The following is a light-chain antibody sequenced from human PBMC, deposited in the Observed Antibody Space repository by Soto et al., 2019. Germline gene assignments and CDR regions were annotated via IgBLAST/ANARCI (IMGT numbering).Light chain of an antibody. J-gene: IGKJ1*01. Sequence: DIQMTQSPSTLSASAGDRVTITCRASQSISSWLAWYQQKPGKAPKLLIYKASSLESGVPSRFSGSTSGTEFTLTISSLQPDDFATYYCQQYDTYSRTFGQGTKVEIK. CDR2: KAS. CDR3: QQYDTYSRT. CDR1: QSISSW. V-gene: IGKV1-5*03.